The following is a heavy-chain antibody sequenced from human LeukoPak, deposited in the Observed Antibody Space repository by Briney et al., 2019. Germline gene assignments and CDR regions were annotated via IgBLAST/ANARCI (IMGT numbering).Heavy chain of an antibody. V-gene: IGHV4-59*01. CDR3: ARVITMVRGVIKGVGYMDV. D-gene: IGHD3-10*01. Sequence: SETLSLTCTVSGGSISSYYWSWIRQPPGKGLEWIWYIYYSGSTIYNPSLKSRVTISVDTSKNQFSLKLSSVTAADTAVYYCARVITMVRGVIKGVGYMDVWGKGTTVTVS. CDR1: GGSISSYY. J-gene: IGHJ6*03. CDR2: IYYSGST.